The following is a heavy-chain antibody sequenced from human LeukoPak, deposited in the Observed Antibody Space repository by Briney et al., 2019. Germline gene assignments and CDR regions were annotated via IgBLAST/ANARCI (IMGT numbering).Heavy chain of an antibody. D-gene: IGHD2-15*01. CDR1: GGSISSDY. J-gene: IGHJ5*02. CDR3: ARFRRPRWWFDP. V-gene: IGHV4-34*01. Sequence: TETLSLTCTVSGGSISSDYWSWIRQPPGKGLEWIGEINHSGSTNYNPSLKSRVTISVDTSKNQFSLKLSSVTAADTAVYYCARFRRPRWWFDPWGQGTLVTVSS. CDR2: INHSGST.